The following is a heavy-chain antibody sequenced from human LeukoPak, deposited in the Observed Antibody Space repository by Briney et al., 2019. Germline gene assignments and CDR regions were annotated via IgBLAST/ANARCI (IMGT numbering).Heavy chain of an antibody. CDR3: AKDMSSVGRGNYYDSSGYSDY. CDR1: GFTFSSYW. V-gene: IGHV3-7*03. CDR2: IKQDGSEK. Sequence: GGSLRLSCAASGFTFSSYWMSWVRQAPGKGLEWVANIKQDGSEKYYVGSVKGRFTISRDNSKNTLYLQMNSLRAEDTAVYYCAKDMSSVGRGNYYDSSGYSDYWGQGTLVTVSS. D-gene: IGHD3-22*01. J-gene: IGHJ4*02.